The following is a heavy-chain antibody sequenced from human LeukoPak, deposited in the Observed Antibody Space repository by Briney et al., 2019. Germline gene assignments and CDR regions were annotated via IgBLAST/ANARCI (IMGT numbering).Heavy chain of an antibody. D-gene: IGHD2-8*02. CDR3: TRVVYPWYTAD. CDR2: TYNSGTTI. J-gene: IGHJ4*01. CDR1: GFTFSYYY. V-gene: IGHV3-11*04. Sequence: PGGSLRLSCADSGFTFSYYYMSCIRQAPGQGLECISYTYNSGTTIFYADSVKGRFTISRDNAKNSLYLQMNSLRAEDTAVYYCTRVVYPWYTADCGHGTLVTVSS.